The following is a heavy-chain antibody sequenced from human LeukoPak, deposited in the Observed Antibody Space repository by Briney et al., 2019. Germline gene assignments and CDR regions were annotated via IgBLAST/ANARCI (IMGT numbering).Heavy chain of an antibody. J-gene: IGHJ5*02. CDR2: IYYSGST. CDR3: ARAQEYSSSWYQRDNWFDP. CDR1: GGSISSGDYY. V-gene: IGHV4-30-4*01. D-gene: IGHD6-13*01. Sequence: PSQTLSLTCTVSGGSISSGDYYWSWIRQPPGKGLEWIGYIYYSGSTYYNPSLKSRVTISVDTSKNQFSLKLSSVTAADTAVHYCARAQEYSSSWYQRDNWFDPWGQGTLVTVSS.